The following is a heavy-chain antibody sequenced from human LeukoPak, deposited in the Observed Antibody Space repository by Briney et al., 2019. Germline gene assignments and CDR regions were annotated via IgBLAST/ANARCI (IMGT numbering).Heavy chain of an antibody. J-gene: IGHJ4*02. V-gene: IGHV4-59*01. CDR2: MYDSGST. Sequence: SETLSLTCTASGGSISNYYWSWIRQPPGKGLELIGYMYDSGSTNYNPSLKSRVTISVDTSKNQFSLRLSSVTAADTAVYYCARHGGSYTFDFWGQGVLVTVSS. CDR1: GGSISNYY. CDR3: ARHGGSYTFDF. D-gene: IGHD1-26*01.